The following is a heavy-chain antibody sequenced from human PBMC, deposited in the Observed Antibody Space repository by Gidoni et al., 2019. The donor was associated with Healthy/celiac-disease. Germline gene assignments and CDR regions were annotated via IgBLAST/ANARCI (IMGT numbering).Heavy chain of an antibody. CDR1: GFHFSSYW. D-gene: IGHD3-22*01. Sequence: EVPLVESGGGLVQPGGSLSLSCAASGFHFSSYWMIWVSQAQGTGLEWVDNIKQDGSEKYYVDSVKGRFTISRDNAKNSLYLQMNSLRAEDTAVYYCARLDGYYDSSGYPPGNYYYGMDVWGQGTTVTVSS. CDR2: IKQDGSEK. J-gene: IGHJ6*02. V-gene: IGHV3-7*03. CDR3: ARLDGYYDSSGYPPGNYYYGMDV.